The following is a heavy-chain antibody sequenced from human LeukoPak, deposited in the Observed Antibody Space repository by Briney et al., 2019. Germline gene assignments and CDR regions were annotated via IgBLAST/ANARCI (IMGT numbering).Heavy chain of an antibody. V-gene: IGHV5-51*01. CDR1: GFRFTRYW. Sequence: RGESLQISCQASGFRFTRYWIAWVRQVPGKGLEWMGIIYPDDSETRYSPSFQGQVTISADKSISTAYLQWSSLKASDTAMYYCAYGGGRYSLDHWGQGTLVTVSS. J-gene: IGHJ4*02. CDR2: IYPDDSET. D-gene: IGHD1-26*01. CDR3: AYGGGRYSLDH.